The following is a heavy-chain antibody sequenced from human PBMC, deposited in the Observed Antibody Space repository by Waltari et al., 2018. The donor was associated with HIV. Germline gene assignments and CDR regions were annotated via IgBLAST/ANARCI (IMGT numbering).Heavy chain of an antibody. CDR2: IWYDGSNK. CDR3: ARGIPQSNWGHYYYGMDV. Sequence: QVQLVESGGGVVQPGRSMGPPCEASGCHFGSCGRAWVRQAPGKGLEWIASIWYDGSNKYYGASVKGRFTISRDNSRNTLYLQMNSLRADDTAVYYCARGIPQSNWGHYYYGMDVWGQGTTVTVSS. J-gene: IGHJ6*02. CDR1: GCHFGSCG. D-gene: IGHD7-27*01. V-gene: IGHV3-33*01.